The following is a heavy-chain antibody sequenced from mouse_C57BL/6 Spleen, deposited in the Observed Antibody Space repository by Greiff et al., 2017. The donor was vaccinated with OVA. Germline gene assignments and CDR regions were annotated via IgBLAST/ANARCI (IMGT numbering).Heavy chain of an antibody. J-gene: IGHJ4*01. D-gene: IGHD1-1*01. CDR1: GFSLTSYG. CDR3: ARTIPYYYGRSYEEGYAMDY. V-gene: IGHV2-2*01. CDR2: IWSGGST. Sequence: QVQLQQSGPGLVQPSQSLSITCTVSGFSLTSYGVHWVRQSPGKGLEWLGVIWSGGSTDYNAAFISRLSISKDNSKSKVFFKMNSLQADDTSIYYCARTIPYYYGRSYEEGYAMDYWGQGTSVTVSS.